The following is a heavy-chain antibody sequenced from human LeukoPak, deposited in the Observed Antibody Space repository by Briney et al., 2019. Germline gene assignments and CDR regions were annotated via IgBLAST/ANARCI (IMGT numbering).Heavy chain of an antibody. CDR3: AREGAAEAKNFDY. V-gene: IGHV1-46*01. CDR2: INLNAVTT. D-gene: IGHD6-25*01. Sequence: ASVKVSCKASGYTFTNYYIHWMRQAPGQGLEWVGIINLNAVTTRYAQKFQGRITVTRDTSTSTVYMELSSLRSEDTAVYFCAREGAAEAKNFDYWGQGTLVIVSS. CDR1: GYTFTNYY. J-gene: IGHJ4*02.